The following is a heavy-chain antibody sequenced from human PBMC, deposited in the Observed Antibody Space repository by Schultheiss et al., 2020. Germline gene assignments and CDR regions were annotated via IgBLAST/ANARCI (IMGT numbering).Heavy chain of an antibody. D-gene: IGHD3-16*01. CDR1: GFTFSSYA. J-gene: IGHJ6*02. V-gene: IGHV3-64*04. CDR3: ARDFMSSPYGMDV. Sequence: GGSLRLSCAASGFTFSSYAMHWVRQAPGKGLEWVSALSGNGRNTYYADSVMGRFTISRDNSKNTLYMQMNSLRAEDTAVYYCARDFMSSPYGMDVWGQGTTVTVSS. CDR2: LSGNGRNT.